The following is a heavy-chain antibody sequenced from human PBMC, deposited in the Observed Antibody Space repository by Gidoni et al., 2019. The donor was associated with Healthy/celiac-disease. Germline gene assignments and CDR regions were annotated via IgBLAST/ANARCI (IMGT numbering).Heavy chain of an antibody. J-gene: IGHJ2*01. CDR2: INNSGST. Sequence: QVQLQQWGAGLVKPSEILSLHCPGYGGSFSGYYWSWIRPPPRKGLEWIGEINNSGSTNYNPSLKRRVTISVDTSKNQFSLKLSSVTAADTAVYYCARGTGGGEDWYFDLWGRGTLVTVSS. V-gene: IGHV4-34*01. CDR3: ARGTGGGEDWYFDL. D-gene: IGHD2-21*01. CDR1: GGSFSGYY.